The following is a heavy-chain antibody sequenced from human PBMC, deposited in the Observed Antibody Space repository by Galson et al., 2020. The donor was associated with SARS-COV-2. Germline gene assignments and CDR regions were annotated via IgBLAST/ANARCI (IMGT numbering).Heavy chain of an antibody. J-gene: IGHJ6*03. CDR2: MNHSGRT. D-gene: IGHD3-10*01. CDR1: GGSFSGYY. Sequence: SETLSLTCAVYGGSFSGYYWSWIRQPPGKGLEWIGEMNHSGRTNYNPSLKSRVTISLDTSKNQFSLKLTSLTAADTAVYYCARGVRGVIITYYYYHMDVWDNGTTVTISS. V-gene: IGHV4-34*01. CDR3: ARGVRGVIITYYYYHMDV.